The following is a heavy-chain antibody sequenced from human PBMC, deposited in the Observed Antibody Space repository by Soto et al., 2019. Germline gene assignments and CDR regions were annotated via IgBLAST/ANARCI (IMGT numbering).Heavy chain of an antibody. D-gene: IGHD3-22*01. J-gene: IGHJ3*02. CDR2: ISGSGGST. CDR3: ARGRITMIVVARDAFDI. CDR1: GFTFSSYA. Sequence: EVQLLESGGGLVQPGGSLRLSCAASGFTFSSYAMSWVRQAPGKGLEWVSAISGSGGSTYYADSVKGRFTISRDNSKNTLYLQMNSLRAEDTAVYYCARGRITMIVVARDAFDIWGQGTMVTVSS. V-gene: IGHV3-23*01.